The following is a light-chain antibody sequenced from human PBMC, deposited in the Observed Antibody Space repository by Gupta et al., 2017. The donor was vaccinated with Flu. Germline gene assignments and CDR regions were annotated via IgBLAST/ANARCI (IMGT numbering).Light chain of an antibody. Sequence: SALTQPAAVSGAPGESSTSSCTGTASDVGNFNLVSWYQHHPGKAPKLMMYDSSKRPSGVSNRFSGSKSGTTASLTISGLQAEDEADYYCCSYVSSNTYVFGTGTKVTVL. CDR3: CSYVSSNTYV. CDR2: DSS. CDR1: ASDVGNFNL. J-gene: IGLJ1*01. V-gene: IGLV2-23*01.